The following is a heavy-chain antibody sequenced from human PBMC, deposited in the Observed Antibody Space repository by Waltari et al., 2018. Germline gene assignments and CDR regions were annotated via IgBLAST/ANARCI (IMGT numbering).Heavy chain of an antibody. CDR3: ARSKAGAGNFDY. D-gene: IGHD1-26*01. CDR1: GFILRDHY. V-gene: IGHV3-72*01. CDR2: SRAKANGYTT. Sequence: QLVESGGGLVQPGGSLRLSCAVSGFILRDHYIEWIRQAPGKGLEWVVRSRAKANGYTTEYAASVKGRFTISRDDSKNSVYLQMNSLNIEDTAVYYCARSKAGAGNFDYWGQGALVTVSS. J-gene: IGHJ4*02.